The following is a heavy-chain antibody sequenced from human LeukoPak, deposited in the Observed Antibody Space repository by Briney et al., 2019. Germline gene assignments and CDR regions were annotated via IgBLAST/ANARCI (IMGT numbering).Heavy chain of an antibody. Sequence: ASVKVSCKASGGTFSSYAIRWVRQAPGQGLEWMGGIIPIFGTANHAQKFQGRVTITADESTSTAYMELSSLRSEDTAVYYCARPSGKNYYYGMDVWGKGTTVTVSS. V-gene: IGHV1-69*13. CDR3: ARPSGKNYYYGMDV. J-gene: IGHJ6*04. CDR1: GGTFSSYA. D-gene: IGHD3-10*01. CDR2: IIPIFGTA.